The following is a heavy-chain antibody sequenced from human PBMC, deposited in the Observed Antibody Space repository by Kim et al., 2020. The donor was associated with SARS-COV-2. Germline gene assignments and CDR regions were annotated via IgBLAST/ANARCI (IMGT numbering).Heavy chain of an antibody. J-gene: IGHJ6*02. CDR3: ARGPVVVPAAIYYYYGMDV. D-gene: IGHD2-2*01. CDR1: GGTFSSYA. V-gene: IGHV1-69*13. Sequence: SVKVSCKASGGTFSSYAISWVRQAPGQGLEWMGGIIPIFGTANYAQKFQGRVTITADESTSTAYMELSSLRSEDTAVYYCARGPVVVPAAIYYYYGMDVWGQGTTVTVSS. CDR2: IIPIFGTA.